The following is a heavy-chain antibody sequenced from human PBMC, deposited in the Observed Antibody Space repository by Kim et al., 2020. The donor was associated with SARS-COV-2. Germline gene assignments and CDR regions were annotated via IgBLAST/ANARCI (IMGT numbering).Heavy chain of an antibody. J-gene: IGHJ6*02. CDR3: ARIITSSGWYGYGMDV. D-gene: IGHD6-19*01. V-gene: IGHV3-53*01. CDR1: GFTVSSNY. Sequence: GGSLRLSCAASGFTVSSNYMSWVRQAPGKGLEWVSVIYSGGSTYYADSVKGRFTISRDNSKNTLYLQMNSLRAEDTAVYYCARIITSSGWYGYGMDVWGQGTTVTVSS. CDR2: IYSGGST.